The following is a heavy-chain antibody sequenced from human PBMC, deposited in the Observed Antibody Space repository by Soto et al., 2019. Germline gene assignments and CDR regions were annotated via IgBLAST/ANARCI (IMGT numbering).Heavy chain of an antibody. CDR2: ISGSGGST. Sequence: EVQLLESGGGLVQPGGSLRLSCAASGFTFSSYAMSWVRQAPGKGLEWGSAISGSGGSTYYADSVKGRFTISRDNSKNTLYLQMNSLRAEDTAVYYCAKELAYCGGDCYSSVFDYWGQGTLVTVSS. J-gene: IGHJ4*02. CDR3: AKELAYCGGDCYSSVFDY. D-gene: IGHD2-21*02. V-gene: IGHV3-23*01. CDR1: GFTFSSYA.